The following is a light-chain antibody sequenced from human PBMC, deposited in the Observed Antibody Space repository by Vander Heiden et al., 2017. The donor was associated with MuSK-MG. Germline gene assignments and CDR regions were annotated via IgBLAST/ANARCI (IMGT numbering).Light chain of an antibody. CDR3: QQYYATPLT. J-gene: IGKJ4*01. CDR2: WSS. CDR1: QSVLYSSNNKNY. V-gene: IGKV4-1*01. Sequence: VIPQSQDPPLVSLGERATINCKSSQSVLYSSNNKNYLAWYQQKPGQPPKLLIYWSSTRESGVPDRFSGSGSGTDFTLTISSLQAEDVAIYYCQQYYATPLTFGGGTKVEIK.